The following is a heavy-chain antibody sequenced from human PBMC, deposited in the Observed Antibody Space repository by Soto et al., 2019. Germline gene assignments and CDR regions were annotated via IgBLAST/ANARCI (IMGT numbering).Heavy chain of an antibody. J-gene: IGHJ5*02. V-gene: IGHV3-23*01. Sequence: DVQLLESGGGLVQPGGSLRLTCAASGFTLSNYAMSWVRQAPGKGLEWVSVVSGHSRSIYYAHSVRGRFTISSDNSKLTLYLQMNSLRVEDTAVYHCAQTNPSMAHTSGWNDWFDPWGQGNLVTVSS. CDR2: VSGHSRSI. CDR3: AQTNPSMAHTSGWNDWFDP. CDR1: GFTLSNYA. D-gene: IGHD6-19*01.